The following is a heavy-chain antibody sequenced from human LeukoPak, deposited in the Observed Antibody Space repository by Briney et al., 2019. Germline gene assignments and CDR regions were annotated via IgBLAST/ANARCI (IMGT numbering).Heavy chain of an antibody. Sequence: GGSLRLSCAASGFTFSSYAMSWVRQAPGKGLEWVSAISGGGGSTYYADSVKGRFTISRDNSKNTLYLQMNSLRAEDTAVYYCANKARRVGATPFDYWGQGTLVTVSS. D-gene: IGHD1-26*01. J-gene: IGHJ4*02. CDR2: ISGGGGST. CDR1: GFTFSSYA. V-gene: IGHV3-23*01. CDR3: ANKARRVGATPFDY.